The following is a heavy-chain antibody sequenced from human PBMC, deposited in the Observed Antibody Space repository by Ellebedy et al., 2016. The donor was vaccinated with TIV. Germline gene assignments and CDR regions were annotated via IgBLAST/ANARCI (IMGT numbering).Heavy chain of an antibody. CDR1: GFTVSSNY. J-gene: IGHJ4*02. CDR2: IYSGGST. Sequence: GESLKISCAASGFTVSSNYMSWVRQAPGKGLEWVSVIYSGGSTYYADSVKGRFTISRDNSKNTLYLQMNSLRAEDTAVYYCAREDPGKFDYWGQGTLVTVSS. CDR3: AREDPGKFDY. V-gene: IGHV3-66*01.